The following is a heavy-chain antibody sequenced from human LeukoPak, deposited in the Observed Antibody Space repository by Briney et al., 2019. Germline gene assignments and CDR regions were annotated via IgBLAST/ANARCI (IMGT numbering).Heavy chain of an antibody. CDR1: GDSISNYN. CDR3: ARARTRGNNWYFDY. V-gene: IGHV4-59*01. CDR2: IYYRGNT. D-gene: IGHD1-1*01. Sequence: SETLSLTCTVSGDSISNYNWNWIRRPPGKGLEWLGYIYYRGNTNYNPSLKSRLTVSADTSKSQFSLRVSSVTAADTAVCYCARARTRGNNWYFDYWGQGTLVTVSS. J-gene: IGHJ4*02.